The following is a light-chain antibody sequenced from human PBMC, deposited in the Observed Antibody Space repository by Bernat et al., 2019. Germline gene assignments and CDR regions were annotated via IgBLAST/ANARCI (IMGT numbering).Light chain of an antibody. CDR1: QSVTGY. CDR3: QQRSNWPWT. V-gene: IGKV3-11*01. J-gene: IGKJ1*01. CDR2: DSS. Sequence: EIVLTQSPATLSLSPGDRATLSCRASQSVTGYLAWYQQKPGQAPRLLIYDSSNRATGIPARFSGSGSGTAFTLIINNLEPEDFAIYYCQQRSNWPWTFGQGTKLEIE.